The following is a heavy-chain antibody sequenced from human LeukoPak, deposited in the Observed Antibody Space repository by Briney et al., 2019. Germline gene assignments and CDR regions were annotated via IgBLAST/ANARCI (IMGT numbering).Heavy chain of an antibody. Sequence: GGSLRLSCAASGFTFSSYAMSWVRQAPGKGLEWVSAISGNGDSTYYADSAKGRFTISRDNSKNTLYLQMNSLRAEDTAVYYCAKDVGIVVSRPYYYYMDVWGKGTTVTVSS. CDR3: AKDVGIVVSRPYYYYMDV. CDR1: GFTFSSYA. J-gene: IGHJ6*03. V-gene: IGHV3-23*01. D-gene: IGHD2-21*01. CDR2: ISGNGDST.